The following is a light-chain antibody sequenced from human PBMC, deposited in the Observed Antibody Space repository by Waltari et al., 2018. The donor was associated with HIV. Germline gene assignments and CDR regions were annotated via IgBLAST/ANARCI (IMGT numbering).Light chain of an antibody. Sequence: QSALTQPASVSGSPGQSITISCTGTSSDAGGYNYVSWYQQHPGKAPKLMIYDVSKRPSGVSTRFSGSKSGNTASLTISGLQAEDEADYYCCSYAGSSTHVVFGGGTKLTVL. CDR1: SSDAGGYNY. CDR3: CSYAGSSTHVV. V-gene: IGLV2-23*02. J-gene: IGLJ2*01. CDR2: DVS.